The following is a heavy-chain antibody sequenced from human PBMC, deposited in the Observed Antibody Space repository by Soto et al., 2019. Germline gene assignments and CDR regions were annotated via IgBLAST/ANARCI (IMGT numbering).Heavy chain of an antibody. V-gene: IGHV4-59*01. Sequence: PSETLSLTCTVSGGSISSYYWSWIRQPPGKGLEWIGYIYYSGSTNYNPSLKSRVTISVDTSENQFSLKLSSVTAADTAVYYCARVNYDFWSGPAPYYYYYGMDVWGQGTTVTVSS. CDR3: ARVNYDFWSGPAPYYYYYGMDV. D-gene: IGHD3-3*01. J-gene: IGHJ6*02. CDR2: IYYSGST. CDR1: GGSISSYY.